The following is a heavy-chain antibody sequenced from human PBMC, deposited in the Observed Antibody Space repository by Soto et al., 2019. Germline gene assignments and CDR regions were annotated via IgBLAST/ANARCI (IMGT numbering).Heavy chain of an antibody. CDR3: ARDDAGYSYGKYGMDV. CDR2: IIPIFGTA. D-gene: IGHD5-18*01. V-gene: IGHV1-69*12. CDR1: GGTFSSYA. Sequence: QVQLVQSGAEVKKPGSSVKVSCKASGGTFSSYAISWVRQAPGQGLEWMGGIIPIFGTANYAQKFQGRVTITADESTSTAYMELSSLRSEDTAVYYCARDDAGYSYGKYGMDVWGQGATVTVSS. J-gene: IGHJ6*02.